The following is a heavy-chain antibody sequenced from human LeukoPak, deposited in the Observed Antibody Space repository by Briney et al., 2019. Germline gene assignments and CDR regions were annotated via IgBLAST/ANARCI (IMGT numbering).Heavy chain of an antibody. J-gene: IGHJ4*02. D-gene: IGHD2-2*01. V-gene: IGHV3-9*01. CDR2: ISWNSGSI. Sequence: GGSLRLSCAASGFTFDDYAMHWVRQAPGKGLEWVSGISWNSGSIGYADSVKGRFTISRDNAKNPLYLQMNSLRAEDTALYYCAKDKSYHPHCSSTSCYFDYWGQGTLVTVSS. CDR3: AKDKSYHPHCSSTSCYFDY. CDR1: GFTFDDYA.